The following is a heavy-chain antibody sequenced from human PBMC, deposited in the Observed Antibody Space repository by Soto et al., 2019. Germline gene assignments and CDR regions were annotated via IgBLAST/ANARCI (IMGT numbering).Heavy chain of an antibody. Sequence: PGGSLRLSCAASGFTFSYAWINWVRQAPGKGLEWVGRIKSRTDGGTTDFAAPVKGRFAISRDDAKNILFLQMNSLQIEDTAVYYCTTDSYSSVPIIRFDYWGRGALVTVSS. CDR1: GFTFSYAW. CDR2: IKSRTDGGTT. V-gene: IGHV3-15*07. D-gene: IGHD4-4*01. CDR3: TTDSYSSVPIIRFDY. J-gene: IGHJ4*01.